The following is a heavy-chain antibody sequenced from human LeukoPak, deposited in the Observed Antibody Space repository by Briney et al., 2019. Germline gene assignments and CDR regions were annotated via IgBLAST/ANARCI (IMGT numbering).Heavy chain of an antibody. Sequence: ASVKVSCKASGYTFTIYGISWVRQAPGQGLEWMGWISAYNSNTNYAQKLQGRVTMTTDTSTSTAYMELRSLRSDDTAVYYCARMRSETHYDSSGYYYESWFDPWGQGTLVTVSS. CDR3: ARMRSETHYDSSGYYYESWFDP. J-gene: IGHJ5*02. CDR2: ISAYNSNT. D-gene: IGHD3-22*01. CDR1: GYTFTIYG. V-gene: IGHV1-18*01.